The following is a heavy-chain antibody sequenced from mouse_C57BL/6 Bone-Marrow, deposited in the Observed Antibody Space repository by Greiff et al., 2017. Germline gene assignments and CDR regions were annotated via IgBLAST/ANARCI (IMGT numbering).Heavy chain of an antibody. J-gene: IGHJ2*01. V-gene: IGHV14-2*01. CDR1: GFNIKDYY. Sequence: VQLQQSGAELVKPGASVKLSCTASGFNIKDYYMHWVKQRTEQGLEWIGRIDPEDGETKYAPNFQGKATITADTASNTAYLQLSSLTSEDTAVYYCARYYGSSYEDYWGQGTTLTVSS. D-gene: IGHD1-1*01. CDR3: ARYYGSSYEDY. CDR2: IDPEDGET.